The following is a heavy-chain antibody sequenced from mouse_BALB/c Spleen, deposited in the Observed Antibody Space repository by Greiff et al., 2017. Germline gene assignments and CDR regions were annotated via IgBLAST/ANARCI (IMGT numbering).Heavy chain of an antibody. CDR2: ISYSGST. J-gene: IGHJ2*01. D-gene: IGHD2-1*01. CDR3: ARFYYGNYLYYFDY. V-gene: IGHV3-2*02. Sequence: VQLKESGPGLVKPSQSLSLTCTVTGYSITSDYAWNWIRQFPGNKLEWMGYISYSGSTSYNPSLKSRISITRDTSKNQFFLQLNSVTTEDTATYYCARFYYGNYLYYFDYWGQGTTLTVSS. CDR1: GYSITSDYA.